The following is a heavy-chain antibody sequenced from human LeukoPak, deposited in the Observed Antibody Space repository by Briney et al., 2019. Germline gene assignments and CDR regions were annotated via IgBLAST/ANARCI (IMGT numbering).Heavy chain of an antibody. Sequence: GRSLRLSCAASGFTFDDYAMHWVRQAPAKGLEWVSGISWNSGSIGYADSVKGRFTISRDNAKNSLYLQMNSLRAEDTALYYCAKEMYSSSFYYYYGMDVWGQGTTVTVSS. D-gene: IGHD6-13*01. CDR1: GFTFDDYA. V-gene: IGHV3-9*01. CDR2: ISWNSGSI. J-gene: IGHJ6*02. CDR3: AKEMYSSSFYYYYGMDV.